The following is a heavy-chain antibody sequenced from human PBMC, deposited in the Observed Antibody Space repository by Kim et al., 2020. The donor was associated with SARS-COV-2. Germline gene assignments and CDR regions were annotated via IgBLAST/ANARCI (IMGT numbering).Heavy chain of an antibody. CDR2: INTNTGNP. D-gene: IGHD6-13*01. J-gene: IGHJ4*02. CDR1: GYSFTNHP. CDR3: ARIAAVPTGRASGGY. Sequence: ASVKVSCKASGYSFTNHPMNWVRQAPGQGLEWMGWINTNTGNPSYAQGFTGRFVFSLDTSVSTAYLEISSLKAEDTAVYYCARIAAVPTGRASGGYWGQGTLVTVSS. V-gene: IGHV7-4-1*02.